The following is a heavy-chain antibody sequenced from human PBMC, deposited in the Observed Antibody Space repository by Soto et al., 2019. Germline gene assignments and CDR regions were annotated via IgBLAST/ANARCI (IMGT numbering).Heavy chain of an antibody. J-gene: IGHJ4*02. CDR1: GFTFSSHG. V-gene: IGHV3-48*01. CDR3: ARGMIVRGAALDY. CDR2: INNSSSII. Sequence: EVQLVESGGGLVQPGGSLRLSCAASGFTFSSHGMTWVRQAPGEGLEWISYINNSSSIIYYADSVLGRFTISRDNARNSLYLQMNSLRAADTAVYYCARGMIVRGAALDYWGQGSLVTVSS. D-gene: IGHD3-22*01.